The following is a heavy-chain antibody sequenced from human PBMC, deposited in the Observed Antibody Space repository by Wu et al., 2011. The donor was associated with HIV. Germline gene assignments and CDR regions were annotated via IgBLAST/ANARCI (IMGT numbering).Heavy chain of an antibody. CDR2: INPNSGGT. Sequence: WVRQAPGQRLEWVGWINPNSGGTMSAEEFQGRVTMTRDTSISTAYMELSRLTSDDTAVYFCAREFYDLSRSQKATNWFDPWGQGTLVTVSS. CDR3: AREFYDLSRSQKATNWFDP. V-gene: IGHV1-2*02. J-gene: IGHJ5*02. D-gene: IGHD3-3*01.